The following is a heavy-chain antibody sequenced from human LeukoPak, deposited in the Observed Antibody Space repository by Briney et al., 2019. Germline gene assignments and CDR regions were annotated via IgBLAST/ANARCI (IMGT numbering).Heavy chain of an antibody. J-gene: IGHJ5*02. CDR1: GGSISSYY. CDR2: IYYSGST. V-gene: IGHV4-59*01. D-gene: IGHD3-10*01. Sequence: SETLSLTCTVSGGSISSYYWSWIRQPPGKGLEWIGYIYYSGSTNYNPSLKSRVTISVDTSKNQFSLKLSSVTAADTAVYYCARVAMVRGVKSFDPWGQGTLVTVSS. CDR3: ARVAMVRGVKSFDP.